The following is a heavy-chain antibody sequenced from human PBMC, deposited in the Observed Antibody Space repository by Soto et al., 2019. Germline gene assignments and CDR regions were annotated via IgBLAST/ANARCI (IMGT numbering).Heavy chain of an antibody. CDR3: ARGPPRIQLWWGTYPALIDY. D-gene: IGHD5-18*01. Sequence: GASVKVSCKASGYTFTSYGISWVRQAPGQGLEWMGWISAYNGNTNYAQKLQGRVTMTTDTSTSTAYMELRSLRSDDTAVYYCARGPPRIQLWWGTYPALIDYWGQGTLVTVSS. CDR2: ISAYNGNT. V-gene: IGHV1-18*01. J-gene: IGHJ4*02. CDR1: GYTFTSYG.